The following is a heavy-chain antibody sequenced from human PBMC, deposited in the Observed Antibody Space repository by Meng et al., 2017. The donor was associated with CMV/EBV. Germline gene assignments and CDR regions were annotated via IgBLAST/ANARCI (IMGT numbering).Heavy chain of an antibody. J-gene: IGHJ4*02. CDR1: GYTFTTYD. CDR3: ARDASLTVLMPAWGSDF. D-gene: IGHD2-8*01. Sequence: ASVKVSCKASGYTFTTYDINWVRQATGQGLEWMGRMSPNSGNTAYAQKFQGRVTITRKTSISTAYMELSSLRSEDTAVYYCARDASLTVLMPAWGSDFWGQGTLVTVSS. V-gene: IGHV1-8*03. CDR2: MSPNSGNT.